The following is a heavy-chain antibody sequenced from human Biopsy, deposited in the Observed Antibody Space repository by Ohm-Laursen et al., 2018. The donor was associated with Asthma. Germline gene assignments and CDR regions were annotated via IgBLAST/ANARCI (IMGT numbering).Heavy chain of an antibody. CDR2: ISYGGKP. D-gene: IGHD3-3*01. CDR3: ARRITIFGVVQKDHGMDA. CDR1: GGSMTPTSHY. Sequence: SETLSLTCTVSGGSMTPTSHYWDWIRQAPGKGLEWIGYISYGGKPSYNPPLKNRVTLSRDTSKNQFSLRLPSVTAADTAVYFCARRITIFGVVQKDHGMDAWGQGTTVIVSS. J-gene: IGHJ6*02. V-gene: IGHV4-39*01.